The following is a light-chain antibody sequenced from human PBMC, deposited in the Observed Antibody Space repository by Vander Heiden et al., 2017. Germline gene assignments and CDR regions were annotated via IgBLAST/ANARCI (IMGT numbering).Light chain of an antibody. V-gene: IGLV3-21*02. Sequence: SYVLTQPPSVSVAPGQTARIPCGGNNIGSQSVHWYQQKPGQAPVLVVYDDSDRPSGIPERFSGSNSGNTATLTSSRVEAGDEADYYWQVWDSSSDFWVFGGGTKLTVL. CDR2: DDS. CDR1: NIGSQS. J-gene: IGLJ3*02. CDR3: QVWDSSSDFWV.